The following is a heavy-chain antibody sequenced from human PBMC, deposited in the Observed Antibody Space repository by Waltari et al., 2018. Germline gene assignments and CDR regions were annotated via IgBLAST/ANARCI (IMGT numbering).Heavy chain of an antibody. CDR3: SGGFWSGRDWFDP. CDR2: IIPIFGTA. CDR1: GAPFSSYA. V-gene: IGHV1-69*14. Sequence: QVQLVHSGAEVKKPGSPLRASCKASGAPFSSYATSWVRKAPGQGLEWMGRIIPIFGTANYAQKFQGRVTITADKSTSTAYMELSSLRSEDTAVYYCSGGFWSGRDWFDPWGQGTLVTVSS. J-gene: IGHJ5*02. D-gene: IGHD3-3*01.